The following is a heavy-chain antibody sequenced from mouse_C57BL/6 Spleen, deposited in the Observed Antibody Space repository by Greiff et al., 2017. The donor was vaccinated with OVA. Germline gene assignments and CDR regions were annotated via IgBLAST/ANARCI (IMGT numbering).Heavy chain of an antibody. D-gene: IGHD2-3*01. Sequence: EVKLVESGGGLVKPGGSLKLSCAASGFTFSDYGMHWVRQAPEQGLEWVAYISSGSSTIYYADTVKGRFTISRDNAKNTLFLQMTSLRSEDTAMYYCAKDDGYYPMDYWGQGTSVTVSS. CDR3: AKDDGYYPMDY. V-gene: IGHV5-17*01. J-gene: IGHJ4*01. CDR2: ISSGSSTI. CDR1: GFTFSDYG.